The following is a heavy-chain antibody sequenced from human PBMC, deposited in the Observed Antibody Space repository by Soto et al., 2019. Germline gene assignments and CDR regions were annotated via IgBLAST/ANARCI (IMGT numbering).Heavy chain of an antibody. CDR2: ISYDGSNK. Sequence: PGGSLRLSCAASGFTFSSYGMHWVRQAPGKGLEWVAVISYDGSNKYYADSVKGRFTISRDNSKNTLYLQMNSLRAEDTAVYYCATRSTIFGVVTPRLTFDIWGQGTMVTVSS. D-gene: IGHD3-3*01. CDR3: ATRSTIFGVVTPRLTFDI. V-gene: IGHV3-30*03. CDR1: GFTFSSYG. J-gene: IGHJ3*02.